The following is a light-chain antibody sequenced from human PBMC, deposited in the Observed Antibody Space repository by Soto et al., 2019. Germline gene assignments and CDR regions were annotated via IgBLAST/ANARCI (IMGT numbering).Light chain of an antibody. J-gene: IGLJ1*01. V-gene: IGLV2-14*01. CDR1: TSDVGGYDY. Sequence: QSVLTQPASVSGSPGQSITISCTGTTSDVGGYDYASWYQQHPGKAPKLLIFEVRNRPSGVSSRFSGSRSANSASLTISGLQAEDEADYYCSSFTTSSTYVFGTGTKVTVL. CDR2: EVR. CDR3: SSFTTSSTYV.